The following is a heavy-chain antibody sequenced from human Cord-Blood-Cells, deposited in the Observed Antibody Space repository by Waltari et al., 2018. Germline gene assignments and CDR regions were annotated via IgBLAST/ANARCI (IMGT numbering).Heavy chain of an antibody. J-gene: IGHJ3*02. D-gene: IGHD1-26*01. CDR2: ISSSGSTI. V-gene: IGHV3-48*03. CDR3: ARVGANDAFDI. Sequence: EVQLVESGGGLVQPGGSLRLSCAASGFTFRSYEMNWVRQAPGKGLEWVSYISSSGSTIYYADSVKGRFTISRDNAKNSLYLQMNSLRAEDTAVYYCARVGANDAFDIWGQGTMVTVSS. CDR1: GFTFRSYE.